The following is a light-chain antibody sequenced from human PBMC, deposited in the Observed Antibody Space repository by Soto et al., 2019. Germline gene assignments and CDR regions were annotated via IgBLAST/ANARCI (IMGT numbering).Light chain of an antibody. Sequence: QPVLTQPASVSGSPGRSITISCTRTSSDVGGYNYVSWYQQHPGKAPKLMIYDVSNRPSGVSNRFSGSKSGNTASLTISGLQAEDEADYYCSSYTSSSIYVFGTGTKVTVL. J-gene: IGLJ1*01. CDR3: SSYTSSSIYV. CDR1: SSDVGGYNY. V-gene: IGLV2-14*01. CDR2: DVS.